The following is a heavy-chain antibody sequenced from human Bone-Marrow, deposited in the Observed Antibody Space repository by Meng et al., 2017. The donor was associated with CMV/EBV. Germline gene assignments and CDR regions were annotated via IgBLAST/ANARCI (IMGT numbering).Heavy chain of an antibody. V-gene: IGHV3-23*01. CDR1: GLSFSSYA. CDR2: ISGSGGTT. CDR3: AKDQDITIFGVVTDGFDY. Sequence: GGSLRLSCAASGLSFSSYAMSWVRQAPGKGLKWVSAISGSGGTTYYADSVKGRFTISRDNSKNTLYLQMNSLRAEDTAVYYCAKDQDITIFGVVTDGFDYWGQGTLVTVSS. J-gene: IGHJ4*02. D-gene: IGHD3-3*01.